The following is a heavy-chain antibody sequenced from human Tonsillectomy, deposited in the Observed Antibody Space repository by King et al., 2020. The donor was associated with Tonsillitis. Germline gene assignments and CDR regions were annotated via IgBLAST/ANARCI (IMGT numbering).Heavy chain of an antibody. Sequence: VQLVESGGGLVQPGGSLRVSCAASGFTFSSYSMNWVRQAPGKGLEWVSYISGTSGIYYADSVKGRFTISRDNAKSSLYLQMNSLRAEDTAVYYCARDYGWAFDHWGAGTLAT. CDR3: ARDYGWAFDH. J-gene: IGHJ4*02. CDR1: GFTFSSYS. CDR2: ISGTSGI. D-gene: IGHD6-19*01. V-gene: IGHV3-48*04.